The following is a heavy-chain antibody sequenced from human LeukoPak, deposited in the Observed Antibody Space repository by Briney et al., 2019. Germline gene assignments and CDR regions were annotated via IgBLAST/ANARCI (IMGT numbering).Heavy chain of an antibody. CDR1: GYTFTSYD. J-gene: IGHJ6*02. V-gene: IGHV1-8*03. Sequence: ASVKVSCKASGYTFTSYDINWVRQATGQGLEWMGWMNPNSGNTGYAQKFQGRVTITRNTSISTAYMELSSLRSEDTAVYYCARATMIVVVSDGMDVWGQETTVTISS. CDR2: MNPNSGNT. CDR3: ARATMIVVVSDGMDV. D-gene: IGHD3-22*01.